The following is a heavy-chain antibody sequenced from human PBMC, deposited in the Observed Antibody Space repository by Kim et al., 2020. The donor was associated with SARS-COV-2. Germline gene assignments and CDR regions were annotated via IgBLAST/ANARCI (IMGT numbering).Heavy chain of an antibody. CDR2: INPNSGGT. J-gene: IGHJ6*02. D-gene: IGHD4-17*01. Sequence: ASVKVSCKASGYTFTGYYMHWVRQAPGQGLEWMGRINPNSGGTNYAQKFQGRVTMTRDTSISTAYMELSRLRSDDTAVYYCARDPATVPDYYYYGMDVWGQGTTVTVSS. CDR1: GYTFTGYY. V-gene: IGHV1-2*06. CDR3: ARDPATVPDYYYYGMDV.